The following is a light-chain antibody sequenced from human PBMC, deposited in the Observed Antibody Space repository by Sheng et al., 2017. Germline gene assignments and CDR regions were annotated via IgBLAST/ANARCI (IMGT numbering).Light chain of an antibody. J-gene: IGLJ2*01. CDR2: DDR. CDR1: HIGSKS. V-gene: IGLV3-21*03. Sequence: PGKTASITCGGDHIGSKSVHWYQQKAGQAPLLVLYDDRDRPSGIPERFSGSNSGNTATLTISRVEAGDEADYYCQIWDSGGDHPGMVFGGGTKLTV. CDR3: QIWDSGGDHPGMV.